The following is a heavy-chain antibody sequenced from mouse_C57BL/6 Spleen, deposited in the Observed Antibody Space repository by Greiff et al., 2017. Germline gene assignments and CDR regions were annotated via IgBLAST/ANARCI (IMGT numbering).Heavy chain of an antibody. CDR3: ARLLTGTAMDY. D-gene: IGHD4-1*01. CDR2: IYPGDGDT. Sequence: LQESGAELVKPGASVKISCKASGYAFSSYWMNWVKQRPGKGLEWIGQIYPGDGDTNYNGKFKGKAKLTADKSSSTAYMQLSSLTTEDSAVYFCARLLTGTAMDYWGQGTSVTVSS. CDR1: GYAFSSYW. V-gene: IGHV1-80*01. J-gene: IGHJ4*01.